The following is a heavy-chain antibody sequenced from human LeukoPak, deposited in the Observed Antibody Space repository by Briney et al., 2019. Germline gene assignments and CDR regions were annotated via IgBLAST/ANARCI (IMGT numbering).Heavy chain of an antibody. Sequence: EESLRLSCAASGFTFSGSDMHWVRQASGKGLEWVGLIRSKPHSYTTVYAASVQGRFTISRDDSKNTAYLQMNSLKAEDTAVYYCTRQDCSGGSCSYVDYWGQGTLVTVSS. CDR3: TRQDCSGGSCSYVDY. CDR2: IRSKPHSYTT. V-gene: IGHV3-73*01. J-gene: IGHJ4*02. D-gene: IGHD2-15*01. CDR1: GFTFSGSD.